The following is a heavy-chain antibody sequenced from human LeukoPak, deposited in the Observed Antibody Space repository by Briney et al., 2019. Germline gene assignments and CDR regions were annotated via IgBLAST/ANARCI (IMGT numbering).Heavy chain of an antibody. D-gene: IGHD2-2*01. CDR1: GFTFSSYA. CDR2: ISSNGGST. J-gene: IGHJ5*02. Sequence: PGGSLRLSCAASGFTFSSYAMHWVRQAPGKGLGYVSAISSNGGSTYYANSVKGRFTISRDNSKNTLYLQMGSLRAEDMAVYYCARVFGSSTSWGAFDPWGQGTLVTVSS. V-gene: IGHV3-64*01. CDR3: ARVFGSSTSWGAFDP.